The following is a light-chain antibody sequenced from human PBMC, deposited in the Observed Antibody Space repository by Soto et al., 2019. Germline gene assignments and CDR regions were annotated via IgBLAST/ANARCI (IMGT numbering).Light chain of an antibody. V-gene: IGKV3-20*01. CDR3: QQYGSSPLT. CDR2: GAS. J-gene: IGKJ4*01. CDR1: QSVSSY. Sequence: EIVLTQSPGTLSLSPGERATLSCRASQSVSSYLAWYQQKPGQAPRLLIYGASSRATGIPDRFSGSGSGTDFTLTISILEPEDFAVYYCQQYGSSPLTFGGGSIVDIK.